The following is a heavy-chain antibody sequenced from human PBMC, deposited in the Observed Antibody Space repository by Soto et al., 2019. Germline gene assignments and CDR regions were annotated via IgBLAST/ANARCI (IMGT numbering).Heavy chain of an antibody. CDR3: ARSYCGGDCNYYYYGMDV. J-gene: IGHJ6*02. Sequence: EVQLVESGGGLVQPGGSLRLSCAASGFTFSSYWMHWVRQAPGKGLVWVSRINSDGSSTSYADSVKGRVTISRDNAKNTLYLQMNSLRAEDTAVYYCARSYCGGDCNYYYYGMDVGGQGTTVTVSS. D-gene: IGHD2-21*02. CDR2: INSDGSST. V-gene: IGHV3-74*01. CDR1: GFTFSSYW.